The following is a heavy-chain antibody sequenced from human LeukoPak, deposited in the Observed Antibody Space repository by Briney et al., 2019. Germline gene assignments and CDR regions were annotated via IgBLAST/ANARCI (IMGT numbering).Heavy chain of an antibody. V-gene: IGHV1-69*04. Sequence: SVKVSCKASGGTFSSYTISWVRQAPRQGLEWMGRIIPILGIANYAQKFQGRVTITADKSTSTAYMELSSLRSEDTAVYYCARDHEEGPNYYYYGMDVWGQGTTVTVSS. CDR2: IIPILGIA. CDR3: ARDHEEGPNYYYYGMDV. J-gene: IGHJ6*02. CDR1: GGTFSSYT.